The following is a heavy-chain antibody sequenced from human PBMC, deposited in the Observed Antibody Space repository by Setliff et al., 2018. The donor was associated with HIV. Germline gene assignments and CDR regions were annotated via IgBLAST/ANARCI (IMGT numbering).Heavy chain of an antibody. J-gene: IGHJ4*02. CDR2: ISGSGAST. V-gene: IGHV3-23*01. D-gene: IGHD6-6*01. CDR1: GFTFSYHA. CDR3: ARDGIAARWALDH. Sequence: PGGSLRLSCAASGFTFSYHAMTWVRQAPGKGLEWVSGISGSGASTYYADSVKGRFTISRDNAKNSLYLQMNSLRAEDTAIYYCARDGIAARWALDHWGRGTLVTVSS.